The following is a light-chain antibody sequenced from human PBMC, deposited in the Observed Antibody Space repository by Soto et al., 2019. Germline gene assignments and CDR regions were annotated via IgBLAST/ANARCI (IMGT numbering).Light chain of an antibody. CDR2: DAS. Sequence: EIVLTQSPATLSLSPGERATLSCRARQSVSRYLAWYQRKPGQAPRLLIYDASNRATGIPARFSGSGSGTDFTLTISSLEPEDFAVYYCQQRSNWLFTFGPGTKVDIK. CDR1: QSVSRY. J-gene: IGKJ3*01. CDR3: QQRSNWLFT. V-gene: IGKV3-11*01.